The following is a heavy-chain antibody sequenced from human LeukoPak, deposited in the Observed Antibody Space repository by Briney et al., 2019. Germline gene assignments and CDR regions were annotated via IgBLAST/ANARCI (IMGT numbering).Heavy chain of an antibody. CDR3: ARSSRYSYGLGSYYFDS. CDR1: GGTFSSYA. J-gene: IGHJ4*02. D-gene: IGHD5-18*01. V-gene: IGHV1-69*05. CDR2: IIPIFGTA. Sequence: SVKVSCKASGGTFSSYAISWVRQAPGQGLEWRGGIIPIFGTANYAQKFQGRVTITTDESTSTAYMELSSLRSEDTAVYYCARSSRYSYGLGSYYFDSWGQGTLVTVSS.